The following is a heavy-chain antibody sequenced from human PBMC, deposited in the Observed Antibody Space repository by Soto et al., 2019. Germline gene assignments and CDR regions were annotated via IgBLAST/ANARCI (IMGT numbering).Heavy chain of an antibody. V-gene: IGHV5-51*01. CDR1: GYSFTSYW. D-gene: IGHD6-13*01. CDR2: IYPGDSDT. J-gene: IGHJ6*02. CDR3: ARRVAVAARGYYYDGMDV. Sequence: EVQLVQSGAEVKKPGESLKISCKGSGYSFTSYWIGWVRQMPGKGLEWMGIIYPGDSDTRYSPCFQGQVTISADKPISTAYLQWSSLKAADTAMYYCARRVAVAARGYYYDGMDVWGQGTTVTFSS.